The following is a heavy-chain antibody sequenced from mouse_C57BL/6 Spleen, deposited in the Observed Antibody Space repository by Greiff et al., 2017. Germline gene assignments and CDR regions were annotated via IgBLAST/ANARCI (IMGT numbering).Heavy chain of an antibody. CDR2: TNPNYGTT. CDR1: GYSFTDYN. J-gene: IGHJ4*01. V-gene: IGHV1-39*01. CDR3: ASYRYYAMDY. Sequence: EVQLQQSGPELVKPGASVKISCKASGYSFTDYNMNRVKQSNGKSLEWIGVTNPNYGTTSYNQKFKGKATLTVDQSSSTDYMQLNSLTSEDSAVYYCASYRYYAMDYWGQGTSVTVSS. D-gene: IGHD5-5*01.